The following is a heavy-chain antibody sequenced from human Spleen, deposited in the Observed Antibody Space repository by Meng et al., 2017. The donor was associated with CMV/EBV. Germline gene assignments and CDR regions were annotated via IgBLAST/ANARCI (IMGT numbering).Heavy chain of an antibody. Sequence: SLKISCAASGFTFDDYAMHWVRQAPGKGLEWVSGISWNSGSIGYADSVKGRFTISRDNVKNSLYLQMNSLRPEDTALYYCGKDVAIAATGAGGGTFDIWGQGTMVTVSS. CDR1: GFTFDDYA. J-gene: IGHJ3*02. CDR3: GKDVAIAATGAGGGTFDI. D-gene: IGHD6-13*01. V-gene: IGHV3-9*01. CDR2: ISWNSGSI.